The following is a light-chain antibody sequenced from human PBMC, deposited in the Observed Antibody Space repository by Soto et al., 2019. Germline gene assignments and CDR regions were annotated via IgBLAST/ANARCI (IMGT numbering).Light chain of an antibody. CDR3: QQYYSYPRT. CDR2: AAS. Sequence: AIRMTQSPSSLSASTGDRVTITCRASQGISSYLAWYQQKPGKAPKLLIYAASTLQSGVPSRFSGSGSGTDCTLTISFLQSEDFATYYCQQYYSYPRTFGQGTKLEIK. CDR1: QGISSY. J-gene: IGKJ2*01. V-gene: IGKV1-8*01.